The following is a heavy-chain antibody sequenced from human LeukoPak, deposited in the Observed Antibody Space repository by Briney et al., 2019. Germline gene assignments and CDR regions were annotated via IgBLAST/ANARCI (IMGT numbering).Heavy chain of an antibody. J-gene: IGHJ6*03. Sequence: QSGGSLRLSCAVSGFTFDSYGMHWVRQAPGKGLEWVAVISYDGSNKYYADSVKGRFTISRDNSKNTLYLQMNSLRAEDTAVYYCARVQVPISSYYYYMDVWGKGTTVTVSS. CDR3: ARVQVPISSYYYYMDV. CDR1: GFTFDSYG. V-gene: IGHV3-30*03. D-gene: IGHD2-21*01. CDR2: ISYDGSNK.